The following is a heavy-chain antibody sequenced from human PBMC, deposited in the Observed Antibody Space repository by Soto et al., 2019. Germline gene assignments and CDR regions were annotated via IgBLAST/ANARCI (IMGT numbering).Heavy chain of an antibody. J-gene: IGHJ5*02. V-gene: IGHV4-34*01. CDR2: INHVGGT. CDR1: GGFLSESY. D-gene: IGHD3-16*01. CDR3: VRIRYQLPSSVLWLDP. Sequence: QVQLQQWGAGLLKPSETLSLTCAVYGGFLSESYWTWIRQPPGKGLEWIGEINHVGGTNYNTSLKSRVTMSVDTSQNQFSLRLISVTAADTAMYFCVRIRYQLPSSVLWLDPWGQGTPVTVSS.